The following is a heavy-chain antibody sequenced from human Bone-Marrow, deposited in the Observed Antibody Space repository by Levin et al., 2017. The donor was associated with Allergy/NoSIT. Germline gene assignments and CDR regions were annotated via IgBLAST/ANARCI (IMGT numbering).Heavy chain of an antibody. CDR2: ISWNSGSI. J-gene: IGHJ4*02. CDR3: AKDMEEYGDYSTFDH. V-gene: IGHV3-9*01. Sequence: LSLTCAASGFRFDDYAMHWVRLPPGKGLEWVSSISWNSGSIGYADSVEGRFTISRDNAKNSLFLQMDSLRPEDTALYYCAKDMEEYGDYSTFDHWGQGTLVTVSS. CDR1: GFRFDDYA. D-gene: IGHD2-21*02.